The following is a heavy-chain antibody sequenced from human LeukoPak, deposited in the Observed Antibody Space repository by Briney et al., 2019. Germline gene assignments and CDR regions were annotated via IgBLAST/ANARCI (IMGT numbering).Heavy chain of an antibody. CDR1: GGSISSSSYY. Sequence: SETLSLTCTVSGGSISSSSYYWGWIRQPPGKGLEWIGSIYYSGSTYYNPSLKSRVTISVDTSKNQFSLKLSSVTAADTAVYYCARQAEMASHFDYWGQGTLVTASS. D-gene: IGHD5-24*01. V-gene: IGHV4-39*01. CDR3: ARQAEMASHFDY. CDR2: IYYSGST. J-gene: IGHJ4*02.